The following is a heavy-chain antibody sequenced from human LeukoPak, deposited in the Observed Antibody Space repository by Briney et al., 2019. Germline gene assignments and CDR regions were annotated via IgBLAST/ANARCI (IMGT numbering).Heavy chain of an antibody. J-gene: IGHJ6*03. Sequence: ASVKVSCKASGYTFTSYGISWVRQAPGQGLEWMGWISAYNGNTNYAQKLQGRVTMTTDTSTSTAYMELSSLRSEDMAVYYCARGRAVAGAYYYYYYMDVWGKGTTVTVSS. V-gene: IGHV1-18*03. CDR3: ARGRAVAGAYYYYYYMDV. D-gene: IGHD6-19*01. CDR2: ISAYNGNT. CDR1: GYTFTSYG.